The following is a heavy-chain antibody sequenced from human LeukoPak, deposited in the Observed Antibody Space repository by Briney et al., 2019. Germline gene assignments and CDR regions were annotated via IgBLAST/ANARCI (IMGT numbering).Heavy chain of an antibody. CDR1: GYTFTSNY. CDR3: AREVGSSGWYLSGMDV. Sequence: ASVKVSCKAFGYTFTSNYMHWVRQAPGQGPEWMGIINPSGGSTSYAQKFQGRVTMTRDMSTSTVYMELSSLRSEDTAVYYCAREVGSSGWYLSGMDVWGKGTTVTVSS. J-gene: IGHJ6*04. V-gene: IGHV1-46*01. D-gene: IGHD6-19*01. CDR2: INPSGGST.